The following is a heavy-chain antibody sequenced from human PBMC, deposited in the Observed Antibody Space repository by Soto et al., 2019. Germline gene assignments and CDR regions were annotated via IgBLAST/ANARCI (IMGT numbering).Heavy chain of an antibody. J-gene: IGHJ6*02. V-gene: IGHV5-10-1*01. Sequence: PGESLKISCKGSGYSFTSYWISWVRQMPGKGLEWMGRIDPSGSYTNYSPSFQGHVTISADKSISTAYLQWSSLKASDTAMYYCASTIVVVPAAYYYGMDVWGQGTTVTVSS. CDR2: IDPSGSYT. D-gene: IGHD2-2*01. CDR3: ASTIVVVPAAYYYGMDV. CDR1: GYSFTSYW.